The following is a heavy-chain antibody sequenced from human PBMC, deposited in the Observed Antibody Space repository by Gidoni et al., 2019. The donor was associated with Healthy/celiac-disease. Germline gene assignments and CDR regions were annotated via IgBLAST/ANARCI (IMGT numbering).Heavy chain of an antibody. CDR2: MNPNSGNT. CDR3: ARGPSSSSWYYYYGMDV. V-gene: IGHV1-8*01. D-gene: IGHD6-13*01. CDR1: GYSFTSYD. J-gene: IGHJ6*02. Sequence: QVQLVQSGAEVQKPAASVKVSCMASGYSFTSYDINWVRKATGQGREWMGWMNPNSGNTGYAQKFQGRVTMTRNTSISTAYMELSSLRSQDTAVYYCARGPSSSSWYYYYGMDVWGQGTTVTVSS.